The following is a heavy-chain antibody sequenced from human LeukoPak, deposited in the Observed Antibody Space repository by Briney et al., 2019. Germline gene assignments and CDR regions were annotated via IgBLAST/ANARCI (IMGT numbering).Heavy chain of an antibody. CDR1: GGSISSGSYY. CDR3: ARGLNRNDYGDYGY. D-gene: IGHD4-17*01. J-gene: IGHJ4*02. V-gene: IGHV4-61*02. Sequence: PSETLSLTCTVSGGSISSGSYYWSWIRQPAGKVLEWIGRIYTSGSTNYNPSLKSRVTRSVDTSTNQFSLTLSSVTAADTAVYYCARGLNRNDYGDYGYWGQGALVTVSS. CDR2: IYTSGST.